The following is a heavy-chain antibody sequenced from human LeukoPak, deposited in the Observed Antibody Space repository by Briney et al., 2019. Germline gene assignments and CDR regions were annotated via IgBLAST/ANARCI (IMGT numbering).Heavy chain of an antibody. V-gene: IGHV1-2*02. CDR1: GYTFTGYY. CDR3: ARDPLGYCSGGSCYGGVTFFDY. J-gene: IGHJ4*02. D-gene: IGHD2-15*01. CDR2: INPNSGGT. Sequence: ASVKVSCKASGYTFTGYYMHWVRQAPGQGLEWMGWINPNSGGTNYAQKFQGRVTMTRDTSISTAYMELSRLRSNDTAVYYCARDPLGYCSGGSCYGGVTFFDYWGRGTLVTVSS.